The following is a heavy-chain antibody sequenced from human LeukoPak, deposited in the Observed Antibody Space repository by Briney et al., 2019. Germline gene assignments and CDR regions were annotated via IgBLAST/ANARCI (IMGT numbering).Heavy chain of an antibody. J-gene: IGHJ6*02. CDR3: ARSIVVVPAANPYYYYYYGMDV. Sequence: GGSLRLSCAASGFTFSDHYMDWVRQAPGKGLEWVGRTRNKPNSYTTEYAASVKGRFTISRDDSKNSLYLQMNSLKTEDTAVYYCARSIVVVPAANPYYYYYYGMDVWGQGTTVTVSS. CDR1: GFTFSDHY. D-gene: IGHD2-2*01. V-gene: IGHV3-72*01. CDR2: TRNKPNSYTT.